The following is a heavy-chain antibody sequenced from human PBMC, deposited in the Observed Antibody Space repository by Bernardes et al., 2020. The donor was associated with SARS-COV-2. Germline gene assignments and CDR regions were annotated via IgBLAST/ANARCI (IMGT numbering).Heavy chain of an antibody. CDR2: ISTSSDYT. D-gene: IGHD2-21*01. V-gene: IGHV1-18*01. Sequence: ASVKVSCKASGYRFTSYGINWVRQAPGQGLEWMGWISTSSDYTDSARTLQGRVTLTTDTSTNTAYMELRSLRSDDTAVYFCSRIVGGDATIDHWSQGTLVTVSS. CDR1: GYRFTSYG. J-gene: IGHJ4*02. CDR3: SRIVGGDATIDH.